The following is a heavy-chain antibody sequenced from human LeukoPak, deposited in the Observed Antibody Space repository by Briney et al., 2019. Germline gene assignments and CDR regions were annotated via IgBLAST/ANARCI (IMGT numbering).Heavy chain of an antibody. Sequence: GGSLRLSCAAPGFTFSSYEMNWVRQAPGKGLEWLSSITSSSSYIYYADSVKGRFTISRDNAKNSLYLQMNSLRDEDTAVYYCARDPYSGSYGDYYYYYMDVWGKGTTVTISS. J-gene: IGHJ6*03. V-gene: IGHV3-21*01. D-gene: IGHD1-26*01. CDR3: ARDPYSGSYGDYYYYYMDV. CDR1: GFTFSSYE. CDR2: ITSSSSYI.